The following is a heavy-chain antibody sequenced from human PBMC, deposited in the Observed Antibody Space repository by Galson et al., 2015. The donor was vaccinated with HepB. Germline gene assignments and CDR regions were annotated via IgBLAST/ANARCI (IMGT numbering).Heavy chain of an antibody. V-gene: IGHV1-69*01. Sequence: SCKASGGTFSSYAISWVRQAPGQGLEWMGGIIPIFGTANYAQKFQGRVTITADESTSTAYMELSSLRAEDTAVYYCAKDFDYYPEYYFDYWGQGTLVTVSS. CDR2: IIPIFGTA. D-gene: IGHD3-9*01. CDR1: GGTFSSYA. CDR3: AKDFDYYPEYYFDY. J-gene: IGHJ4*02.